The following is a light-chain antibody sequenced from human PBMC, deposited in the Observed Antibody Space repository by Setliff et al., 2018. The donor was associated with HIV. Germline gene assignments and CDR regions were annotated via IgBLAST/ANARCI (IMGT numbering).Light chain of an antibody. CDR3: CSFFTSSNTYV. V-gene: IGLV2-14*03. J-gene: IGLJ1*01. CDR1: TADIGAYDY. CDR2: GVT. Sequence: QSALTQPASVSGSLGQSVTISCSGTTADIGAYDYVSWYQHHPGKAPKLIISGVTKRPSGVSERFSGSKSGSTASLTVSGLQPEDEADYYCCSFFTSSNTYVFGTGTKVTVL.